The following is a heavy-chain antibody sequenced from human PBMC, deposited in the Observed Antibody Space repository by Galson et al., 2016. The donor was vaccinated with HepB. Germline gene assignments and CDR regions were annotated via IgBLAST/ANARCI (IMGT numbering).Heavy chain of an antibody. D-gene: IGHD6-13*01. CDR1: GFTFSRYA. J-gene: IGHJ4*02. CDR3: AKDEGWAAAGRYYFDY. V-gene: IGHV3-23*01. CDR2: ISGRGGSI. Sequence: SLRLSCAVSGFTFSRYAMNWVRRAPGTGLEWVSGISGRGGSIFYADSVKGRFTISRDNSKNTLYLQMHSLRAEDTAVYYCAKDEGWAAAGRYYFDYWGQGTLVTVSS.